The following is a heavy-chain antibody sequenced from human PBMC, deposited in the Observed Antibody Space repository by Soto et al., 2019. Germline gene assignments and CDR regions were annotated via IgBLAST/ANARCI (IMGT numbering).Heavy chain of an antibody. CDR3: ARDVQLARYYYYGMDV. V-gene: IGHV1-3*01. J-gene: IGHJ6*02. Sequence: GASVKVSCKASGSTFTSYAMHWVRQAPGQRLEWMGWINAGNGNTKYSQKFQGRVTITRDTSASTAYMELSSLRSEDTTVYYCARDVQLARYYYYGMDVWGQGTTVTVSS. D-gene: IGHD6-6*01. CDR1: GSTFTSYA. CDR2: INAGNGNT.